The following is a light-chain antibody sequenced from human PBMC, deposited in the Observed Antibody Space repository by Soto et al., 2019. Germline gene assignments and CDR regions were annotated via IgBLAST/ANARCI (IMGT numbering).Light chain of an antibody. V-gene: IGKV2-28*01. CDR3: MQALHTWWT. CDR2: LGS. CDR1: QSLLHSNGYNY. J-gene: IGKJ1*01. Sequence: DIVMTQSPLSLPVTPGEPASISCRSSQSLLHSNGYNYLDWYLQKPGQSPQLLISLGSNRASGVPDRFSGSGSGTDFTLKISRVEAEDVGVYYCMQALHTWWTFGQGTKVEIK.